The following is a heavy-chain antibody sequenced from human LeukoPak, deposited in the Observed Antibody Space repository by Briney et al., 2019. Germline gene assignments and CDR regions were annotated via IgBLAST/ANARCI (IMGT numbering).Heavy chain of an antibody. CDR3: ARALSLGTYGYFDY. CDR1: VYTFTIYN. J-gene: IGHJ4*02. CDR2: IYPSGGSA. D-gene: IGHD3-16*01. V-gene: IGHV1-46*01. Sequence: ASVTVSCTASVYTFTIYNLYWVRQAPGQGLEGMGVIYPSGGSATYAQKFQGRVTMTRDTSTSTVYMELNSLRSEDTAVYYCARALSLGTYGYFDYWGQGTLVTVSS.